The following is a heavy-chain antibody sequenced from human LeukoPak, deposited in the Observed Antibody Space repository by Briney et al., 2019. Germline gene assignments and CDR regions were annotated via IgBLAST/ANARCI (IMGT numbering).Heavy chain of an antibody. Sequence: ESGGSLRLSCAASGYTFTSYAMNWVRQAPGQGLEWMGWINTNTGNPTYAQGFTGRFVFSLDTSVSTAYLQISSLKAEDTAVYYCAREEEGYGGNEIFDYWGQGTLVTVSS. D-gene: IGHD4-23*01. J-gene: IGHJ4*02. CDR1: GYTFTSYA. CDR2: INTNTGNP. CDR3: AREEEGYGGNEIFDY. V-gene: IGHV7-4-1*02.